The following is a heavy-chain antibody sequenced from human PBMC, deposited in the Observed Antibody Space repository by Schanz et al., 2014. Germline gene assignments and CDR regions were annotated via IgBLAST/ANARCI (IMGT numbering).Heavy chain of an antibody. V-gene: IGHV1-8*01. CDR2: INAHTGNT. Sequence: QVQLVQSGSEVRKPGASVKVSCKASGYIFGSHGMTWVRQAPGQGPELMGWINAHTGNTQYAQKFQGRVNMTRDTSTSTVYMELSSLRSEDTAVYYCARDGEAAAGCDYGGQGTLVTVSS. J-gene: IGHJ4*02. D-gene: IGHD6-13*01. CDR1: GYIFGSHG. CDR3: ARDGEAAAGCDY.